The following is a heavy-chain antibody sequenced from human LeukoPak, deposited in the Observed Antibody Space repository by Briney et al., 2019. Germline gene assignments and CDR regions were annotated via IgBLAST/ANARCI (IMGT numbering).Heavy chain of an antibody. D-gene: IGHD6-19*01. Sequence: KPGGSLRLSCAASGFTFSSYSMNWIRQAPGKGLEWVSSISSSSSYIYYADSVKGRFTISRDNAKNSLYLQMNSLRAEDTAVYYCARDRYSSGWYSAYFQHWGQGTLVTVSS. J-gene: IGHJ1*01. CDR2: ISSSSSYI. CDR1: GFTFSSYS. CDR3: ARDRYSSGWYSAYFQH. V-gene: IGHV3-21*01.